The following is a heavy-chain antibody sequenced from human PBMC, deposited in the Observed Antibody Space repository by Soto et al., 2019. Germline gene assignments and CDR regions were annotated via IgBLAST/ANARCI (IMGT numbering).Heavy chain of an antibody. CDR3: ARGLGVDCTNGVCYTGDYYYYYMDV. CDR2: INHSGST. D-gene: IGHD2-8*01. Sequence: SETLSLTCAVYGGSFSGYYWSWIRQPPGKGLEWIGEINHSGSTNYNPSLKSRITISVDTSKNQFSLKLNSVTAADTAVFYCARGLGVDCTNGVCYTGDYYYYYMDVWGKGTTVTVSS. V-gene: IGHV4-34*01. J-gene: IGHJ6*03. CDR1: GGSFSGYY.